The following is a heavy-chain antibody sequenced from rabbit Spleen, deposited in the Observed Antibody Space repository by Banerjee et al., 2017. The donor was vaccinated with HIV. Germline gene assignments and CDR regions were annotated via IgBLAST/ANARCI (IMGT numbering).Heavy chain of an antibody. CDR1: GFDLNTYG. CDR3: ARDTGSSFSSYGMDL. V-gene: IGHV1S45*01. CDR2: IYTGSSGST. D-gene: IGHD8-1*01. Sequence: QEQLGESGGGLVQPGGSLKLSCKASGFDLNTYGVSWVRQAPGKGLEWIACIYTGSSGSTYYATWATGRFTCSKTSSTTVTLQMPSLTAADTATYFCARDTGSSFSSYGMDLWGPGTLVT. J-gene: IGHJ6*01.